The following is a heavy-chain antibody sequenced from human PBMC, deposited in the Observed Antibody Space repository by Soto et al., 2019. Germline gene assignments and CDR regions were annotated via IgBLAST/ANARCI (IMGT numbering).Heavy chain of an antibody. J-gene: IGHJ4*02. CDR3: ARRGSGSYYDY. CDR1: GFTFSSYA. Sequence: EVQLLESGGGLVQPGGSLRLSCAASGFTFSSYAMRWVRQAPVKGLEWVSAIRGSGDSTYYADSVKGRFTISRDNSNNTLYLQMNSLRAEDTAVYYCARRGSGSYYDYWGQGTLVTVSS. V-gene: IGHV3-23*01. CDR2: IRGSGDST. D-gene: IGHD1-26*01.